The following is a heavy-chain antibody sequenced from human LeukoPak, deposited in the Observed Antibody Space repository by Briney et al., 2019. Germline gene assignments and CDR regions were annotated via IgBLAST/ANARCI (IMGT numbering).Heavy chain of an antibody. CDR3: ASQYSSGWYS. D-gene: IGHD6-13*01. CDR2: ISSSSSYI. CDR1: GFTFSSYS. V-gene: IGHV3-21*01. Sequence: PGGSLRLSCAASGFTFSSYSMNWVRQAPGKGLEWVSSISSSSSYIYYADSVKGRFTISRDNAKNSLYLQMNSLRAEGTAVYYCASQYSSGWYSWGQGTLVTVSS. J-gene: IGHJ4*02.